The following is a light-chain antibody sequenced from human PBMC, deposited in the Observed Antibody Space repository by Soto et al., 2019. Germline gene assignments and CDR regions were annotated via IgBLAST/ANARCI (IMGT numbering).Light chain of an antibody. CDR1: QSISGW. V-gene: IGKV1-5*01. Sequence: DIQMTQSPSTLSASVGDRVTITCRASQSISGWLAWYQQKPGKAPNLLIYDASSLQSGVPSRFSGSGSGTEFTLTISSLQPDDFETYYCQQYNNYSYTFGQGTKLEIK. CDR3: QQYNNYSYT. J-gene: IGKJ2*01. CDR2: DAS.